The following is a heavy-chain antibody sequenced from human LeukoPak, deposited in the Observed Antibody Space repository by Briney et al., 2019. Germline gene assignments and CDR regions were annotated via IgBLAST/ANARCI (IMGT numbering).Heavy chain of an antibody. J-gene: IGHJ4*02. CDR2: ISGSGSST. CDR3: AKGQQRYCSGGSCLNSFDY. Sequence: AVGSLRLSCAASGFTFSSYAMSWVRQAPGKGLEWVSAISGSGSSTYYADSVKGRFTISRDNSKNTLYLQMNSLRAEDTAVYYCAKGQQRYCSGGSCLNSFDYWGQGTLVTVSS. V-gene: IGHV3-23*01. D-gene: IGHD2-15*01. CDR1: GFTFSSYA.